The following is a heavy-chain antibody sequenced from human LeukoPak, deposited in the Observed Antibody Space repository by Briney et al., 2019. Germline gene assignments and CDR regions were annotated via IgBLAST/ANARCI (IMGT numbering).Heavy chain of an antibody. D-gene: IGHD3-16*02. CDR1: RYTLTELS. V-gene: IGHV1-24*01. J-gene: IGHJ4*02. CDR2: FDPEDGET. Sequence: ASVTDSCQVTRYTLTELSMHWVRPAPGKGLEGMGGFDPEDGETIYAQKFQGRVTMTEDTSTDTAYMELSSLRSEDTAVYYCATDPSIYVWGSYRFDYWGQGTLVTVSS. CDR3: ATDPSIYVWGSYRFDY.